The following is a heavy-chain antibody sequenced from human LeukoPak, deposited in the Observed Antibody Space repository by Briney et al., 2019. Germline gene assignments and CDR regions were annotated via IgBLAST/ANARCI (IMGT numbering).Heavy chain of an antibody. J-gene: IGHJ4*02. CDR2: IRYDGSNK. CDR1: GFTFSSYG. Sequence: GSLRLSCAASGFTFSSYGMHWVRQAPGKGLEWVAFIRYDGSNKYYADSVKGRFTISRDNSKNTLYLQMNSLRAEDTAVYYCAKDSSSWENFDYWGQGTLVTVSS. V-gene: IGHV3-30*02. CDR3: AKDSSSWENFDY. D-gene: IGHD6-13*01.